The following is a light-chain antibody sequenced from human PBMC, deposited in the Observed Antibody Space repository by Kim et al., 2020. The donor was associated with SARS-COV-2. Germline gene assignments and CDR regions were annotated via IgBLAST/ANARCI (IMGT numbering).Light chain of an antibody. CDR1: KLGHKY. J-gene: IGLJ2*01. CDR3: QAWDGSTVV. V-gene: IGLV3-1*01. Sequence: SYELTQPPSVSVSPGQTANIACSGDKLGHKYVCWYQQKPGQSPVVVIYQNSMRPSGIPERFSGSNSGNTATLTISVTQAMVEADYYCQAWDGSTVVFGGGTQLTVL. CDR2: QNS.